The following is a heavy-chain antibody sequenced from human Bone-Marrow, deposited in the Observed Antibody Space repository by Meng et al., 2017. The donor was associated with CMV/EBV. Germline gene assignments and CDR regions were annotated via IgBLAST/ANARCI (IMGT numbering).Heavy chain of an antibody. CDR2: ISASRSYI. V-gene: IGHV3-21*01. CDR3: ARDTGSLVYFDY. CDR1: GFTFSDYN. J-gene: IGHJ4*02. D-gene: IGHD2-8*02. Sequence: GESLKISCAASGFTFSDYNMNWVRQAPGKGLEWVSTISASRSYIYYADSLKGRFTISRDNAKNSLYLQMNSLRPEDTAVYYCARDTGSLVYFDYWGQGTLVTGSS.